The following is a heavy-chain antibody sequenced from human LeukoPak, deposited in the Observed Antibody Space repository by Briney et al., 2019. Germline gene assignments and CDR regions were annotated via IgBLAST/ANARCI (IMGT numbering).Heavy chain of an antibody. D-gene: IGHD3-22*01. Sequence: GGSLRLSCAASEFDFSSHAMTWVRQAPGKGLEWVSAISGSGGSTYYADSVKGRFTISRDNSKNTLYLQMNSLRAEDTAVYYCAKSVLTLDFDYWGQGTLVTVSS. V-gene: IGHV3-23*01. CDR1: EFDFSSHA. CDR2: ISGSGGST. J-gene: IGHJ4*02. CDR3: AKSVLTLDFDY.